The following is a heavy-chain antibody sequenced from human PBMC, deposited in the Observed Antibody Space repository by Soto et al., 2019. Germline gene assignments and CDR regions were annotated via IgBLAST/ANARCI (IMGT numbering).Heavy chain of an antibody. J-gene: IGHJ4*02. CDR2: INHSGST. D-gene: IGHD3-3*01. CDR3: AITRDYEFYYFDY. Sequence: SETLSLTCAVYGGSFSGYYWSWIRQPPGKGLEWIGEINHSGSTNYNPSLKSRVTISVDASKNQFSLKLSSVTAADTAVYYCAITRDYEFYYFDYWGQGTLVTVSS. V-gene: IGHV4-34*01. CDR1: GGSFSGYY.